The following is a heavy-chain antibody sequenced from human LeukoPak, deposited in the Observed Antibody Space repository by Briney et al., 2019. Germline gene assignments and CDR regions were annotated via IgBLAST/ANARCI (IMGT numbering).Heavy chain of an antibody. D-gene: IGHD6-13*01. Sequence: SVKVSCKASGGTFSSYAISWVRQAPGQWLEWMGRIIPILGIANYAQKFQGRVTITADKSTSTAYMELSSLRSEDTAVYYCARGSSSWYGTPDYWGQGTLVTVSS. V-gene: IGHV1-69*04. CDR1: GGTFSSYA. CDR2: IIPILGIA. CDR3: ARGSSSWYGTPDY. J-gene: IGHJ4*02.